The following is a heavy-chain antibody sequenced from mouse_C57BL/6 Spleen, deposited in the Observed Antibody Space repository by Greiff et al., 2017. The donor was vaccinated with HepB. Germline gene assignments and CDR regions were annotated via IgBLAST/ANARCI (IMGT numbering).Heavy chain of an antibody. CDR3: ARDGNNLSAMDY. D-gene: IGHD2-1*01. Sequence: EVHLVESGGGLVKPGGSLKLSCAASGFTFSDYGMHWVRQAPEKGLEWVAYISSGSSTIYYADKVKGRFTISRDNAKNTLFLQMTSLRSEDTAMYYCARDGNNLSAMDYWGQGTSVTVSS. J-gene: IGHJ4*01. CDR2: ISSGSSTI. CDR1: GFTFSDYG. V-gene: IGHV5-17*01.